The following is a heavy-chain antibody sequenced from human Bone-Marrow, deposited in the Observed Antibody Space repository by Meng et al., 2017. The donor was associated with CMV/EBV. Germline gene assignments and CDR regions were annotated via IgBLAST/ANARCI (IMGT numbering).Heavy chain of an antibody. CDR1: GYTFTGYY. CDR2: INPNSGGT. Sequence: ASVKVSCKASGYTFTGYYMHWVRQAPGQGLEWMGWINPNSGGTNYAQKFQGRVTMTRDTSIRTAYMELSRLRSDDCAVYYCARGPLVRILYHNHHYPFDYWGQGTLVTVSS. D-gene: IGHD2-8*01. J-gene: IGHJ4*02. CDR3: ARGPLVRILYHNHHYPFDY. V-gene: IGHV1-2*02.